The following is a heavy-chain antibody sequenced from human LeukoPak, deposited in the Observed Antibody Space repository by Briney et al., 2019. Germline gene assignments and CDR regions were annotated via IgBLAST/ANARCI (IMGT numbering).Heavy chain of an antibody. J-gene: IGHJ4*02. D-gene: IGHD3-16*01. CDR2: ISSSSSYI. CDR1: GFTFSSYS. CDR3: ARGYDYVWGSYYGLDY. Sequence: GGSLRLSCAASGFTFSSYSMNWVRQAPGKGLEWVSSISSSSSYIYYADSVKGRFTISRDNAKNSLYLQMNSLRAEDTAVYYCARGYDYVWGSYYGLDYWGQGTLVTVSS. V-gene: IGHV3-21*04.